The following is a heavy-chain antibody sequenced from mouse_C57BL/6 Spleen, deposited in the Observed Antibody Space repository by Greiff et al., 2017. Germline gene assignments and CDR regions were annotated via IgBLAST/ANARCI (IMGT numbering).Heavy chain of an antibody. CDR2: IRSKSNNYAT. J-gene: IGHJ4*01. CDR1: GFSFNTYA. CDR3: VRHRGYYGSSSYYYAMDY. Sequence: EVQVVESGGGLVQPKGSLKLSCAASGFSFNTYAMNWVRQAPGKGLEWVARIRSKSNNYATYYADSVKDRFTISRDDSESMLYLQMNNLKTEDTAMYYCVRHRGYYGSSSYYYAMDYWGQGTSVTVSS. V-gene: IGHV10-1*01. D-gene: IGHD1-1*01.